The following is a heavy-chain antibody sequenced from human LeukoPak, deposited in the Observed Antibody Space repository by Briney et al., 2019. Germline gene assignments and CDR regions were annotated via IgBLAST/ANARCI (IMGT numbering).Heavy chain of an antibody. V-gene: IGHV1-8*01. D-gene: IGHD3-22*01. CDR1: GYTFTSYD. CDR3: AREDTYYYDSSGYYSRASNWFDP. Sequence: GASVKVSCKASGYTFTSYDINWVRQATRQGLEWMGWMNPNSGNTGYAQKFQGRVTMTRNTSISTAYMELSSLRSEDTAVYYCAREDTYYYDSSGYYSRASNWFDPWGQGTLVTVSS. CDR2: MNPNSGNT. J-gene: IGHJ5*02.